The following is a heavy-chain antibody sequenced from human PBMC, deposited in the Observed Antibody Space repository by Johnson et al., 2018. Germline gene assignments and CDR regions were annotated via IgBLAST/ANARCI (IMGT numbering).Heavy chain of an antibody. CDR3: ARDGPRIAAQTAPYYYGTDV. J-gene: IGHJ6*02. V-gene: IGHV3-33*01. CDR2: IWYDGGNK. D-gene: IGHD6-13*01. CDR1: GFTFSSYG. Sequence: QVQLVQSGGGVVQPGRSLRLSCAASGFTFSSYGMHWVRQAPGKGLEWVAGIWYDGGNKYYSDSVKGRFPISRDKSKNTLYLQVNSLRVEDTAVYYCARDGPRIAAQTAPYYYGTDVWGQGTTVTVSS.